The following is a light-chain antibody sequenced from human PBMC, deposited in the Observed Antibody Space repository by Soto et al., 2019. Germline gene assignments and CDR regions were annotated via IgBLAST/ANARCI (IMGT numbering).Light chain of an antibody. Sequence: EIVLTQSPGTLSLSPGERATLSCRASQSVSSSYLAWYQQKPGQAPRLLIDGSSSRPTGIPDRFSGSGSGTDFTLTISRLEPEDFAVYYCQQYGSSPPERTFGQGTKVEIK. J-gene: IGKJ1*01. CDR3: QQYGSSPPERT. CDR2: GSS. V-gene: IGKV3-20*01. CDR1: QSVSSSY.